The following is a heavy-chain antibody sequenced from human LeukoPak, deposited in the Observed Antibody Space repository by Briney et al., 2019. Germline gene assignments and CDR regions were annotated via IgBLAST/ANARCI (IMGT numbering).Heavy chain of an antibody. CDR2: IIPILGIA. Sequence: ASVKVSCKASGGTFSSYAISWVRQAPGQGLEWMGRIIPILGIANYAQKFQGRVTITADKSTSTAYMELSSLRSEDTAVYYCAREKALVVPAALRYYYYYYGMDVWGQGTTVTVSS. CDR3: AREKALVVPAALRYYYYYYGMDV. V-gene: IGHV1-69*04. D-gene: IGHD2-2*01. CDR1: GGTFSSYA. J-gene: IGHJ6*02.